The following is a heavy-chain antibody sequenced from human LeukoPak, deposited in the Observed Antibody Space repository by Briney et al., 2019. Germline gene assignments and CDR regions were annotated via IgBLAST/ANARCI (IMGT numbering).Heavy chain of an antibody. CDR2: ISSSSDTI. CDR3: AKSERPFDY. V-gene: IGHV3-48*04. CDR1: GLTFSNYG. D-gene: IGHD1-1*01. J-gene: IGHJ4*02. Sequence: GGSLRLSCAASGLTFSNYGMPWVRQAPGKGLECISYISSSSDTIFYADSVKGRFTISRDNAKNSLYLQMNSLRAEDTAVYYCAKSERPFDYWGQGTLVTVSS.